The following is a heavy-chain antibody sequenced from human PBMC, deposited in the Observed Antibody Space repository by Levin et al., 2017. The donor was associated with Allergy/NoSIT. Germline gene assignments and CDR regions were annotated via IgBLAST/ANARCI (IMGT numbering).Heavy chain of an antibody. CDR3: AKRQPCRNGVCHSLDV. CDR1: GFPFRNYD. V-gene: IGHV3-23*01. Sequence: GSLKISCAGSGFPFRNYDMFWVRQAPGKGLEWVSAISDTGDYTFHADSVKGRFTISRDNSKNTLYLQMNSLRAEDTAVFYCAKRQPCRNGVCHSLDVWGQGTMVTVSS. CDR2: ISDTGDYT. J-gene: IGHJ6*02. D-gene: IGHD2-8*01.